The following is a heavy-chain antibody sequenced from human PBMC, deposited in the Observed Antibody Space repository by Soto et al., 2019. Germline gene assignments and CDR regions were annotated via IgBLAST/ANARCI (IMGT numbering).Heavy chain of an antibody. J-gene: IGHJ6*02. V-gene: IGHV1-2*04. D-gene: IGHD2-2*01. CDR1: GYTFTGYY. CDR2: INPNSGGT. CDR3: ARDISPTVVPAVRSYGMDV. Sequence: ASVKVSCKASGYTFTGYYMHWVRQAPGQGLEWRGWINPNSGGTNYAQKFQCWVTMTRDTSISTAYMELSRLTSDATAVYYCARDISPTVVPAVRSYGMDVWGQGTTVTVSS.